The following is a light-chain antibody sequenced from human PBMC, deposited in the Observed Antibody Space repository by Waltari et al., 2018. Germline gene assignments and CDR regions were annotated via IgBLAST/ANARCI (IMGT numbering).Light chain of an antibody. CDR1: SSNIGAGYH. V-gene: IGLV1-40*01. Sequence: QSVLTQAPSVSGAPGQRVTISCTGTSSNIGAGYHVHWYRQLPGTAPKLLIYLNNNRPSGVPDRFSASKSGTSATLAMTGLQAEDEGDYYCQTFDNSLGGYVFGSGTTVTVL. CDR2: LNN. J-gene: IGLJ6*01. CDR3: QTFDNSLGGYV.